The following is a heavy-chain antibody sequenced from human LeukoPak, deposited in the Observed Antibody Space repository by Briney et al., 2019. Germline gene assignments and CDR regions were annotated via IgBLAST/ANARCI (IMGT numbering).Heavy chain of an antibody. Sequence: GGPLKTSCQSPGYPFTSYWIGWVRQMPGKGLEGMQIIYPGDSDNTNRPSFQGQVTISADKSISPAYLRWSSLKASDTAMYYCARGELINWFGPWGQGTLVTVS. CDR2: IYPGDSDN. J-gene: IGHJ5*02. CDR1: GYPFTSYW. V-gene: IGHV5-51*01. D-gene: IGHD1-26*01. CDR3: ARGELINWFGP.